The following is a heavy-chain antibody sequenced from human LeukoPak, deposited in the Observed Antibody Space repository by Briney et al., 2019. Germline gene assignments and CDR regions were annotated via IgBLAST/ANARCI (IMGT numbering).Heavy chain of an antibody. CDR2: ISGSGSST. V-gene: IGHV3-23*01. CDR1: GFTFSSYA. J-gene: IGHJ4*02. Sequence: GALRLSCAASGFTFSSYAMNWVRQAPGKGLQWVSAISGSGSSTYYADSVKGRFTISRDNSKNTLYLQMNSLRAEDTAVYYCAKPARTDYADYWGQGTLVTVSS. D-gene: IGHD1-14*01. CDR3: AKPARTDYADY.